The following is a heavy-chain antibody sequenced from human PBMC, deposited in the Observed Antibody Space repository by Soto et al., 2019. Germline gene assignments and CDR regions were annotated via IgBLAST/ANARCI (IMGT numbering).Heavy chain of an antibody. CDR3: AKDSTYYDFWSGYRLGHYYYGMDV. CDR1: GFTFSSYG. D-gene: IGHD3-3*01. J-gene: IGHJ6*02. V-gene: IGHV3-30*18. Sequence: PGGSLRLSCAASGFTFSSYGMHWARQAPGKGLEWVAVISYDGSNKYYADSVKGRFTISRDNSKNALYLQMNSLRAEDTAVYYCAKDSTYYDFWSGYRLGHYYYGMDVWGQGTTVTSP. CDR2: ISYDGSNK.